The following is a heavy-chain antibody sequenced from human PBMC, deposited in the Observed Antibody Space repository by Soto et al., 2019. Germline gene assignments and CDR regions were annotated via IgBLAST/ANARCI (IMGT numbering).Heavy chain of an antibody. CDR3: AKDHSGTRYYYYGMDV. CDR1: GFTFSSYG. D-gene: IGHD1-26*01. J-gene: IGHJ6*02. CDR2: ISYDGSNK. Sequence: PGGSLRLSCAASGFTFSSYGMHWVRQAPGKGLEWVAVISYDGSNKYYADSVKGRFTISRDNSKNTLYLQMNSLRAEDTAVYYCAKDHSGTRYYYYGMDVWGQGTTVTVSS. V-gene: IGHV3-30*18.